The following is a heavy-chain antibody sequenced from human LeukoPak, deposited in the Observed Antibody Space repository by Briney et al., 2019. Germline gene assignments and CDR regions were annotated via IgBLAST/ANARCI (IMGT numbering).Heavy chain of an antibody. CDR3: VRDWVDSSGYYYGAFDI. D-gene: IGHD3-22*01. Sequence: GGSLRLSCAASGFTFSSYWMSWVRQAPGKGLEWVANIKQDGSEKYYVDSVKGRFTISRDNAKNSLYLQMNSLRAEDTAVYYCVRDWVDSSGYYYGAFDIWGQGTMVTVSS. CDR1: GFTFSSYW. J-gene: IGHJ3*02. CDR2: IKQDGSEK. V-gene: IGHV3-7*01.